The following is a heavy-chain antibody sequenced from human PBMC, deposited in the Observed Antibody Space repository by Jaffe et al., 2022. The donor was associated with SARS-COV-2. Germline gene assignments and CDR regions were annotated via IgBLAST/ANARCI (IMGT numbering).Heavy chain of an antibody. CDR2: TRNKANSYTT. Sequence: EVQLVESGGGLVQPGGSLRLSCAASGFTFSDHYMDWVRQAPGKGLEWVGRTRNKANSYTTEYAASVKGRFTISRDDSKNSLYLQMNSLKTEDTAVYYCARGREDSSGWYGPDAFDIWGQGTMVTVSS. V-gene: IGHV3-72*01. CDR3: ARGREDSSGWYGPDAFDI. CDR1: GFTFSDHY. D-gene: IGHD6-19*01. J-gene: IGHJ3*02.